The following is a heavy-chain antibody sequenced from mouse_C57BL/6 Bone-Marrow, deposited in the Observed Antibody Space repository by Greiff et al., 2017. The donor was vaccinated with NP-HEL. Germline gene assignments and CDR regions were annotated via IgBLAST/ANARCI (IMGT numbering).Heavy chain of an antibody. V-gene: IGHV1-61*01. CDR1: GYTFTSYW. D-gene: IGHD2-4*01. CDR2: IYPSDSET. CDR3: ARQLIYYDYGVDY. Sequence: QVQLKQPGAELVRPGSSVKLSCKASGYTFTSYWMDWVKQRPGQGLEWIGNIYPSDSETHYNQKFKDKATLTVDKSSSTAYMQLSSLTSEDSAVYYCARQLIYYDYGVDYWGQGTTLTVSS. J-gene: IGHJ2*01.